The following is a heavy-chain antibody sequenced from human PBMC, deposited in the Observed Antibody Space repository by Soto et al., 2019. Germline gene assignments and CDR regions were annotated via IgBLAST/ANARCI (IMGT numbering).Heavy chain of an antibody. CDR3: ARLVSLLQPIDS. Sequence: LKISCQTSGYTFTNYWIGWVRQMPGGGLEWLGLIFPRDFDVRYSPSFEGQVTISADRSTATAFLQWCSLEASDSALYFCARLVSLLQPIDSWGQGTPVTVSS. CDR2: IFPRDFDV. D-gene: IGHD4-4*01. J-gene: IGHJ5*01. CDR1: GYTFTNYW. V-gene: IGHV5-51*01.